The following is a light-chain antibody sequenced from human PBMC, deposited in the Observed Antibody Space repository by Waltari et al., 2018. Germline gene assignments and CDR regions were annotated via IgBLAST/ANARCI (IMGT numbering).Light chain of an antibody. CDR2: AVG. J-gene: IGLJ1*01. V-gene: IGLV2-14*01. CDR1: SSDVGGTNY. CDR3: TSYTNSITYV. Sequence: QSALTQPASVSGSPGQSITISCTGTSSDVGGTNYVSWYQQHPGKAPKVMIYAVGKRPSGVSDRFSGSKSGNTASLTISGLQAEDEADYFCTSYTNSITYVFGTGTKVTVL.